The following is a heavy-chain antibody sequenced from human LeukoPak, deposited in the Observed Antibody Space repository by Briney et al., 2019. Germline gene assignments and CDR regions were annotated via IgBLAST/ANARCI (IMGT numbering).Heavy chain of an antibody. V-gene: IGHV3-48*03. CDR1: GFTLSNYE. D-gene: IGHD3-22*01. J-gene: IGHJ4*02. CDR2: ISQSGSAI. CDR3: AKDRYYDSSGYLLDY. Sequence: GGSLRLSCAASGFTLSNYEMNWVRQAPGKGLEWISYISQSGSAIYYADSVKGRFTISRDNAKNTLYLQMNSLRAEDTAVYYCAKDRYYDSSGYLLDYWGQGTLVTVSS.